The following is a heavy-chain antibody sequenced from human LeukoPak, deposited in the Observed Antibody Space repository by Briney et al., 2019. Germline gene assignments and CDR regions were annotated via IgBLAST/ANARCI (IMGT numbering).Heavy chain of an antibody. CDR1: GFIFSGYA. J-gene: IGHJ6*03. Sequence: PGGSLRLSCAASGFIFSGYAMSWVRQAPGKGLEWVSYGGSGGSTYYADSVKGRFTVSRDNSKSTLYLQMNSLTAEDTAVYYCAKMRGQYYHSYYMDAWGKGTTVTVSS. CDR3: AKMRGQYYHSYYMDA. CDR2: GGSGGST. V-gene: IGHV3-23*01.